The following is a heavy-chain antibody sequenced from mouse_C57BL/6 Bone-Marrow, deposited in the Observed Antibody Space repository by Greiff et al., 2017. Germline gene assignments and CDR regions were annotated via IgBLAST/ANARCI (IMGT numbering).Heavy chain of an antibody. D-gene: IGHD1-1*01. CDR1: GYTFTNYW. J-gene: IGHJ4*01. CDR3: AKIYYYGSSYAMDY. CDR2: IYPGGGYT. V-gene: IGHV1-63*01. Sequence: VQLQESGAELVRPGTSVKMSCKASGYTFTNYWIGWAKQRPGHGLEWIGDIYPGGGYTNYNEKFKGKATLTADKSSSTAYMQFISLTSEDSAIYYCAKIYYYGSSYAMDYWGQGTSVTVSS.